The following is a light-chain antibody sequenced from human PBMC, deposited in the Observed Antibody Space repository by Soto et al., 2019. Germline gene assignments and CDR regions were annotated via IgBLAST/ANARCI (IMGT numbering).Light chain of an antibody. Sequence: QSALTQPASVSGSPGQSITISCTGTSSDVGSYNLVSWYQHHPGKAPKLMIYEVSKRPSGVSNRFSGSKSGNTASLTISGLPAEDEADYYCCSYAGSSTLVFGTGTKLTVL. CDR3: CSYAGSSTLV. CDR1: SSDVGSYNL. J-gene: IGLJ1*01. CDR2: EVS. V-gene: IGLV2-23*02.